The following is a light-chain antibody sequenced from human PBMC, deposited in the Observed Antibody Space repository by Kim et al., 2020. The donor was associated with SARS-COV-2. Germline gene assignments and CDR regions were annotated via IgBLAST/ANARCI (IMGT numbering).Light chain of an antibody. Sequence: VTISCTGSSSNIGAGYNVDWYQQLPGTAPNLLIYGNSNRPSGVPDRFSGSKSGTSASLAITGLQAEDEADYYCQSYDSSLSGSKVFGGGTQLTVL. CDR1: SSNIGAGYN. V-gene: IGLV1-40*01. CDR3: QSYDSSLSGSKV. J-gene: IGLJ3*02. CDR2: GNS.